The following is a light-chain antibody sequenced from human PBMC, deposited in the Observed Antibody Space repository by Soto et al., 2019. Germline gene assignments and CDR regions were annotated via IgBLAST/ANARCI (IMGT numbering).Light chain of an antibody. CDR3: MQALETPLT. Sequence: DIVMTQSPLSLPVTPGEPASISCRSSQSLLHSNAYNYLDWYVQKPGQSPQLLIYLGSNRASGVPDRFSGSGSGTDFTLKISRVEADDVGVYYCMQALETPLTFGGGTKVEIK. CDR1: QSLLHSNAYNY. J-gene: IGKJ4*01. V-gene: IGKV2-28*01. CDR2: LGS.